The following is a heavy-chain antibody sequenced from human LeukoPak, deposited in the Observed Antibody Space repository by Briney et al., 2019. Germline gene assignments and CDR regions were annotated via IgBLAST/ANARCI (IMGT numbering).Heavy chain of an antibody. J-gene: IGHJ4*02. D-gene: IGHD2-2*01. Sequence: GGSLRLSCAASGFTFSSYAMHWVRQAPGKGLEGVAVISYDGSNKYYADSVKGRFTISRDNSKNTLYLQMSSLRAEDTAVYYCARDRVVVPAAMTYEYYFDYWGQGTLVTVSS. CDR2: ISYDGSNK. CDR3: ARDRVVVPAAMTYEYYFDY. V-gene: IGHV3-30*04. CDR1: GFTFSSYA.